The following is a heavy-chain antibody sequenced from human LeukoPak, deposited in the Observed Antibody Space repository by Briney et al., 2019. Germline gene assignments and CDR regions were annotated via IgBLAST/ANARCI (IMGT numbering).Heavy chain of an antibody. V-gene: IGHV1-3*03. CDR3: ARAFSDVLTASPYMDI. CDR2: INAGNGNT. D-gene: IGHD3-9*01. CDR1: GDTFTSYA. J-gene: IGHJ6*03. Sequence: ASVKVSCKASGDTFTSYAMHWVRQAPGQRLEWMGWINAGNGNTKYSQEFQGRVTMTRNTSIGTAYMELSSLSSEDTAVYYCARAFSDVLTASPYMDIWGKGTTVTISS.